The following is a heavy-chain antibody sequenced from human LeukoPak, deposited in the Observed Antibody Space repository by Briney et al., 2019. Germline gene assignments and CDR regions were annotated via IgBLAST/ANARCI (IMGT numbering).Heavy chain of an antibody. CDR2: IYPGDSDT. Sequence: GESLKISCKGSGYSFTSYWIGWVRQMPGKGLGWMGIIYPGDSDTRYSPSFQGQVTISADKSSSTAYLQWSRLKASDTAMYYCARRTTMAYWYFDLWGRGTLVTVSS. CDR1: GYSFTSYW. CDR3: ARRTTMAYWYFDL. J-gene: IGHJ2*01. V-gene: IGHV5-51*01. D-gene: IGHD4-11*01.